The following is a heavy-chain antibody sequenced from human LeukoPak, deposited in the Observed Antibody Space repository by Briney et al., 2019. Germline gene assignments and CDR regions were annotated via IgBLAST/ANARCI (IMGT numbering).Heavy chain of an antibody. Sequence: GGSLRLSCAASGFTFSSYSMDWVRQAPGKGLEWVSSISSSSSYIYYADSVKGRFTISRDNAKNSLYLQMNSLRAGDTAVYYCARDRTIGELVDYWGQGTLVTVSS. CDR2: ISSSSSYI. V-gene: IGHV3-21*01. D-gene: IGHD3-10*01. J-gene: IGHJ4*02. CDR3: ARDRTIGELVDY. CDR1: GFTFSSYS.